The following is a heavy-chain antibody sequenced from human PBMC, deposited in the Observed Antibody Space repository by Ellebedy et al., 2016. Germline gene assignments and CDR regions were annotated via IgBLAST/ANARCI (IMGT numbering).Heavy chain of an antibody. Sequence: SVKVSCKASGGSFSSYAIHWVRQAPGQGLEWMGGIIPIFATTNYAQKFQGRVTIAADESTRTVYMELSSLRSEDTAVYYCARGGYDKLFDYWGQGTLVTVSS. V-gene: IGHV1-69*13. CDR2: IIPIFATT. D-gene: IGHD5-12*01. CDR3: ARGGYDKLFDY. CDR1: GGSFSSYA. J-gene: IGHJ4*02.